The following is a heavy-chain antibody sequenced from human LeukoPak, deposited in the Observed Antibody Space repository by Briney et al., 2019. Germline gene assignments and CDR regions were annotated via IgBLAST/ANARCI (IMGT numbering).Heavy chain of an antibody. CDR3: ARVQVEGGYQRSIAAAGEGWFDP. CDR2: IIPIFGIA. CDR1: GGTFSSYA. V-gene: IGHV1-69*04. J-gene: IGHJ5*02. Sequence: SVKVSCKASGGTFSSYAISWVRQAPGQGLEWMGRIIPIFGIANYAQKFQGRVTITADKSTSTAYMELSGLRSEDTAVYYCARVQVEGGYQRSIAAAGEGWFDPWGQGTLVTVSS. D-gene: IGHD6-13*01.